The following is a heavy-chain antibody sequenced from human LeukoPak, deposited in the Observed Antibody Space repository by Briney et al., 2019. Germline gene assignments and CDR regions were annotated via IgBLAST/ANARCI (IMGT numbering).Heavy chain of an antibody. V-gene: IGHV4-59*12. CDR1: GGSISSYY. CDR2: IYYSGST. Sequence: SETLSLTCTVSGGSISSYYWSWIRQPPGKGLEWIGYIYYSGSTNYNPSLKSRVTISVDTSKNQFSLKLSSVTAADTAVYYCARRGYYGSGSYQHWGQGTLVTVSS. D-gene: IGHD3-10*01. CDR3: ARRGYYGSGSYQH. J-gene: IGHJ4*02.